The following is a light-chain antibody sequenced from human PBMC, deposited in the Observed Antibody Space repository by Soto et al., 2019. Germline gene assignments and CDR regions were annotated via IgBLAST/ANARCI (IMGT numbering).Light chain of an antibody. Sequence: IVMSQSPATLSVKPGERATLSCRASQSISSNLAWYQQGPGQAPRLLIYDASKRATGIPARFSGSGSGTDFTLTISSLEPEDFPVYYCEQRSNWPTFGQGTRLE. V-gene: IGKV3-11*01. J-gene: IGKJ5*01. CDR1: QSISSN. CDR2: DAS. CDR3: EQRSNWPT.